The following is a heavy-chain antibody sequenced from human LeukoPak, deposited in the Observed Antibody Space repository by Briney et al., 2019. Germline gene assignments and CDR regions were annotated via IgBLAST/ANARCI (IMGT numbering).Heavy chain of an antibody. D-gene: IGHD6-19*01. J-gene: IGHJ1*01. CDR1: GFTFDDYA. CDR2: ISWNGGVI. V-gene: IGHV3-9*01. CDR3: AKVGVAGTLMALFQH. Sequence: GRSLRLSCAASGFTFDDYAISWVRQAPGKGLEWVSGISWNGGVIDYADSVKGRFTISRDNAKNSLYLQMNSLRAEDTALYYCAKVGVAGTLMALFQHWGQGTLVTVSS.